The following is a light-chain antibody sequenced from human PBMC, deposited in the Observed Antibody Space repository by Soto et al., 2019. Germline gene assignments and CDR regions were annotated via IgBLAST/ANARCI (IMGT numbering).Light chain of an antibody. CDR1: SGSVSTNSY. CDR3: VLYMGSGISL. Sequence: QAVVTQEPSFSVSPGGTVTLTCGLSSGSVSTNSYPSWYQQTPGQAPRTLIYSTNTRSSGVPDRFSGSILGNKAALTIAGAQADDESDYYCVLYMGSGISLFGGGTKLTDL. CDR2: STN. J-gene: IGLJ2*01. V-gene: IGLV8-61*01.